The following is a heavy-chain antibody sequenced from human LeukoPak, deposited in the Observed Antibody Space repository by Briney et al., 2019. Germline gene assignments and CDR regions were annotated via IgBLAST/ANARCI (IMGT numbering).Heavy chain of an antibody. D-gene: IGHD6-13*01. CDR2: MHSSGNT. V-gene: IGHV4-4*07. CDR1: GGSMIGSQ. J-gene: IGHJ6*03. CDR3: ARAPKYSSSWYHNYYYYYHMDV. Sequence: SETLSLTCTVSGGSMIGSQWSWIRQPAGKDLEWIGRMHSSGNTDHNTDYNPSLKSRVTISVDTSKNQFSLKLSSVTAADTAVYYCARAPKYSSSWYHNYYYYYHMDVWGKGTTVTVSS.